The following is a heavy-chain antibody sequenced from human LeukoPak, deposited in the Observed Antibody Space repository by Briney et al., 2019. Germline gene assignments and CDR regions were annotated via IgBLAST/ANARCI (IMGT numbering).Heavy chain of an antibody. Sequence: SETLSLTCTVSGGSISSGSYYWSWIRQPAGKGLEWIGRIYTSGSTNYNPSLKSRVTISVDTSKNQFSLKLSSVTAADTAVYYCASRYITMVRGARGAFDIWGQGTMVTVSS. D-gene: IGHD3-10*01. CDR1: GGSISSGSYY. CDR3: ASRYITMVRGARGAFDI. V-gene: IGHV4-61*02. CDR2: IYTSGST. J-gene: IGHJ3*02.